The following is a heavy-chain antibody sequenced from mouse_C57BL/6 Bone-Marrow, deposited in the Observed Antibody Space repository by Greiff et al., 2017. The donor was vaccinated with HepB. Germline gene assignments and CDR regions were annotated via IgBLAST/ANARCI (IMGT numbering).Heavy chain of an antibody. D-gene: IGHD6-5*01. V-gene: IGHV5-15*01. Sequence: VQVVESGGGLVQPGGFLKLSCAASGFTFSDYGMAWGRQAPRKGPEWVAFISNLAYSIYYADTVTGRFTIARENAKNTLYLEMSSLRSEDTAMYYCARLCPWYFDVWGTGTTVTVSS. CDR2: ISNLAYSI. CDR1: GFTFSDYG. CDR3: ARLCPWYFDV. J-gene: IGHJ1*03.